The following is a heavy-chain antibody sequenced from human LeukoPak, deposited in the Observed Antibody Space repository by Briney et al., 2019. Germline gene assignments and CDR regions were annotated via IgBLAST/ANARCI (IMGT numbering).Heavy chain of an antibody. CDR3: AREASSSWRDYYYYMDV. CDR2: ISSSGTTI. Sequence: GGSLRLSCAGSGFTFSTHGMNWVRQAPGKGLEWVSYISSSGTTIYYADSVRGRSTISRDNAKNSLYLQMNSLRAEDTAVYYCAREASSSWRDYYYYMDVWGKGTTVTISS. J-gene: IGHJ6*03. CDR1: GFTFSTHG. V-gene: IGHV3-48*03. D-gene: IGHD6-13*01.